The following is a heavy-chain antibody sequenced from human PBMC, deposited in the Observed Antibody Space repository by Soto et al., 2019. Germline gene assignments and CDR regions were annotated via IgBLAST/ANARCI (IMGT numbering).Heavy chain of an antibody. CDR2: IKRKIDGETT. CDR3: AADRYCSSNTCPGAFDI. CDR1: GFAFTHVW. V-gene: IGHV3-15*01. Sequence: EVQLLESGGDLAEPGGSLRLSCAASGFAFTHVWMTWVRQAPGRGLEWVGRIKRKIDGETTNYAAPVKGRFTISRDDSKNTLYLQMNSLKTDHSAVYYCAADRYCSSNTCPGAFDIWGQGTTV. D-gene: IGHD2-2*01. J-gene: IGHJ3*02.